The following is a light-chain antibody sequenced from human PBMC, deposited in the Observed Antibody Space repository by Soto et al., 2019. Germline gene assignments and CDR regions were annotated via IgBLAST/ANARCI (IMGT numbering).Light chain of an antibody. V-gene: IGKV1-9*01. Sequence: DTQLTQSPSFLSASVGDRVTIACRASQDVSRSVGWYQQKPGTAPKLLISAASTLNSGVPPRFSGSGSGTDFTLTISSLQPEDFATYYCQQLWTYPLTFGGGTKVEI. J-gene: IGKJ4*01. CDR3: QQLWTYPLT. CDR2: AAS. CDR1: QDVSRS.